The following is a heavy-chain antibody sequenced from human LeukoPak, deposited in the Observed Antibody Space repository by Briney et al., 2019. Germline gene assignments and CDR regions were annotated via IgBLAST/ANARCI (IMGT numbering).Heavy chain of an antibody. CDR3: ARDCTQYYDFWSAPEPYFYY. CDR2: ISYDGSNK. D-gene: IGHD3-3*01. CDR1: GFTFSSYA. V-gene: IGHV3-30*09. Sequence: GGSLRLSCAASGFTFSSYAMHWVRQAPGKGLEWVAVISYDGSNKYYADSVKGRFAISRDNSKNTLYLQMNSLRAEDTAVYYCARDCTQYYDFWSAPEPYFYYWGQGTLVTVSS. J-gene: IGHJ4*02.